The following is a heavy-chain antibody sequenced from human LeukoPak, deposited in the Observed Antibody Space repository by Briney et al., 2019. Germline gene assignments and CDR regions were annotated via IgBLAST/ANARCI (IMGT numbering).Heavy chain of an antibody. J-gene: IGHJ6*03. CDR2: INHTGST. D-gene: IGHD6-19*01. CDR3: ATSYSSGWYAGYYYYMDV. CDR1: GGSFSGYY. V-gene: IGHV4-34*01. Sequence: SETLSLTCAVYGGSFSGYYWSWIRQPPGKGLEWIGEINHTGSTNYNPSLKSRVTISVDTSKNQFSLKLSSVTAADTAVYYCATSYSSGWYAGYYYYMDVWGKEPRSPSP.